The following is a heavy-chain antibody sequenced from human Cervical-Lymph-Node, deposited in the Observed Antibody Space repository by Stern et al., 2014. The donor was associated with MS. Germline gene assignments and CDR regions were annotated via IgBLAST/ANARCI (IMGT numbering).Heavy chain of an antibody. CDR1: GFTFSDHF. CDR2: IFSSGSAT. D-gene: IGHD3-16*01. Sequence: QVQLVQSGGGLVKPGGSLRLSCAASGFTFSDHFMAWIRQPPGKGLEWISSIFSSGSATYYVDSVKGRFTISRDNTKNSVYLQMTNLTVEDTAVYYCVKEGGRGSGRFWGENAPLYHSFDVWGQGTTVTVS. CDR3: VKEGGRGSGRFWGENAPLYHSFDV. J-gene: IGHJ6*02. V-gene: IGHV3-11*01.